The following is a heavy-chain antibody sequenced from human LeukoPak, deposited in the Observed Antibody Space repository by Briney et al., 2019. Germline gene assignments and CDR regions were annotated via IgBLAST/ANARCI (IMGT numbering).Heavy chain of an antibody. J-gene: IGHJ3*02. D-gene: IGHD3-3*01. V-gene: IGHV4-39*07. Sequence: PSETLSLTCTVSGGSISSSSYYWGWIRQPPGKGLEWIGSIYYSGSTYYNPSLKSRVTISVDRSKNQFSLKLSSVTAADTAVYYCAREFGEWDAFDIWGQGTMVTVSS. CDR1: GGSISSSSYY. CDR3: AREFGEWDAFDI. CDR2: IYYSGST.